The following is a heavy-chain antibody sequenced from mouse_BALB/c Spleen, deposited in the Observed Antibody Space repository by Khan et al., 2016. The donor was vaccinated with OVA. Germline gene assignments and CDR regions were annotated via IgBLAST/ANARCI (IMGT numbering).Heavy chain of an antibody. V-gene: IGHV3-2*02. CDR1: GYSITSDYA. CDR3: ARICGGDFDY. J-gene: IGHJ2*01. CDR2: ISYSGNT. Sequence: QLEESGPGLVKPSQSLSLTCTVTGYSITSDYAWNWIRQFPGNKLEWLGFISYSGNTNYNPSLKSRISITRDTSKNQFFLQLNSVTTEDTATYYCARICGGDFDYWGQGTTLTVSS.